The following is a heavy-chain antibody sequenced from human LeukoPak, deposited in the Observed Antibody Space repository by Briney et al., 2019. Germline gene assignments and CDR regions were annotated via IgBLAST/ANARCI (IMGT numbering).Heavy chain of an antibody. CDR2: ISTDGYTT. V-gene: IGHV3-64*01. D-gene: IGHD6-13*01. J-gene: IGHJ4*02. CDR3: ARDRAAADLDY. CDR1: GFIFSRYA. Sequence: GGSLRLSCAASGFIFSRYAIHWVRQAPGKGLEFVSAISTDGYTTYYANSVEGRFTISRDNSKNTLYLQMNSLRAEDTAVYYCARDRAAADLDYWGQGTLVTVSS.